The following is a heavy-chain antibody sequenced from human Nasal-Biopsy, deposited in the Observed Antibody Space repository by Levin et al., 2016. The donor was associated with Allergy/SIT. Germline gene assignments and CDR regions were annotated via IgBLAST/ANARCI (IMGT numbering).Heavy chain of an antibody. CDR2: IHWNDDK. Sequence: SGPTLVKPSQTLTLTCTFSGFSLRSRGMGVGWIRQPPGKALEWLALIHWNDDKRYSPTLESRISITRDTYSSQVVLRMTDMDPVDTATYYCGHMSDQREHCFDSWGQGILVTVSS. CDR1: GFSLRSRGMG. V-gene: IGHV2-5*01. D-gene: IGHD2-2*01. CDR3: GHMSDQREHCFDS. J-gene: IGHJ4*02.